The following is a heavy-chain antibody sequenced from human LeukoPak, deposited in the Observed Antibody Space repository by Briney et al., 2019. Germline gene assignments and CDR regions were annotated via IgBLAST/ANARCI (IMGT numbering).Heavy chain of an antibody. CDR2: IYHSGST. CDR3: ARDLCSGGSCYPGWFDP. Sequence: PSETLSLTCAVYGGSISSNNWWSWVRQPPGKGLEWIGEIYHSGSTNYNPSLKSRVTISVDTSKNQFSLKLTSVTAADTAVYYCARDLCSGGSCYPGWFDPWGQGTLVTVSS. D-gene: IGHD2-15*01. J-gene: IGHJ5*02. CDR1: GGSISSNNW. V-gene: IGHV4-4*02.